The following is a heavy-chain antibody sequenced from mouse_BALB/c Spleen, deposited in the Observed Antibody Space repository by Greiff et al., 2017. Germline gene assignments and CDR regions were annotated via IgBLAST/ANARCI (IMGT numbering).Heavy chain of an antibody. CDR3: ARDRYDYNYAMDY. J-gene: IGHJ4*01. Sequence: EVQLVESGGGLVKPGGSLKLSCAASGFTFSSYAMSWVRQSPEKRLEWVAEISSGGSYTYYPDTVTGRFTISRDNAKNTLYLEMSSLRSEDTAMYYCARDRYDYNYAMDYWGQGTSVTVSS. D-gene: IGHD2-4*01. V-gene: IGHV5-9-4*01. CDR2: ISSGGSYT. CDR1: GFTFSSYA.